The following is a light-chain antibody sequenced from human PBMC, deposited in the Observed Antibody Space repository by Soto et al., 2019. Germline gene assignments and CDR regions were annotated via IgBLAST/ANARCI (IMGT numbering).Light chain of an antibody. CDR3: QQYGISPLT. Sequence: EKGLSQSAAALSLTTAKRATLYCRASQRVSSSLAWYQQKPGQAPRRLFYGASSRGTGIPQRLSGSGSGTDFTLTLSRLEAEDFAVYYCQQYGISPLTFGGGTKV. J-gene: IGKJ4*01. V-gene: IGKV3-20*01. CDR2: GAS. CDR1: QRVSSS.